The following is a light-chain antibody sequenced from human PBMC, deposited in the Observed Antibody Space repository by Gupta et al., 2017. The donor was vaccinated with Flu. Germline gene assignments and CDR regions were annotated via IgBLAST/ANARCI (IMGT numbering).Light chain of an antibody. CDR3: VTWDSSLNPVV. CDR2: ENN. V-gene: IGLV1-51*02. J-gene: IGLJ2*01. Sequence: PVLPQPPSVSAAPAQTVTISCSASSSNIGNNYVSWYQQLPGTAPKLLIYENNKRPSGIPDRFSGSKSGTSATLGITGLQTGDEADYYCVTWDSSLNPVVFGGGTKLAVL. CDR1: SSNIGNNY.